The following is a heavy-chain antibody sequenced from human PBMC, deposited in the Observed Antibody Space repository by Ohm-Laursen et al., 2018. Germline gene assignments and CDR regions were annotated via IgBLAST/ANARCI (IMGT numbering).Heavy chain of an antibody. CDR3: RSTSRNYYYYYGMDV. J-gene: IGHJ6*02. D-gene: IGHD1-14*01. CDR1: GGSFSGYY. CDR2: INHSGST. V-gene: IGHV4-34*01. Sequence: SETLSLTCAVYGGSFSGYYWSWIRQPPGKGLEWIGEINHSGSTNYNPSLKSRVTISVDTSKNQFSLKLSSVTAADTAVYYCRSTSRNYYYYYGMDVWGQGTTVTVSS.